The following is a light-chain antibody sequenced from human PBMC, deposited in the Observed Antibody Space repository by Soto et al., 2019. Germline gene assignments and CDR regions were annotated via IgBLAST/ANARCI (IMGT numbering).Light chain of an antibody. CDR3: QQYGYSSYT. V-gene: IGKV3-20*01. CDR1: QSVTSSF. J-gene: IGKJ2*01. CDR2: GAS. Sequence: EIVLTQSPGTLSLSPGERATLSCRASQSVTSSFLAWYQQKPGQAPRLLIFGASRTATGIPDRFSGSGSGTDFTLTISRLVPEDFAVYYCQQYGYSSYTFGQGTKLEIK.